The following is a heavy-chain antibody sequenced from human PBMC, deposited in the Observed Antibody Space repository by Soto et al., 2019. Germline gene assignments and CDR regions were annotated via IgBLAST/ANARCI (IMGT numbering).Heavy chain of an antibody. J-gene: IGHJ4*02. CDR3: ATESGSTYGYFDH. Sequence: KPSETLSLTCTVSGGSVTSDEDYWTWIRQSPGEGLEWIGYISNSGSTGYNPSLKTRLSMSVDRSKNQFTLRLTSVTAADTAVYFCATESGSTYGYFDHWGQGTQVTVSS. D-gene: IGHD5-18*01. V-gene: IGHV4-30-4*01. CDR2: ISNSGST. CDR1: GGSVTSDEDY.